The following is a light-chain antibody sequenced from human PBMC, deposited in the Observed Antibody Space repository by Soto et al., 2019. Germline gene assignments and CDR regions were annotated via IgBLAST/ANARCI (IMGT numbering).Light chain of an antibody. V-gene: IGKV3-15*01. Sequence: EIVMTQSPATLSVSPGERATLSCRASQSVSSNVAWYQQIPGQTPRLLIYGASTRANGIPVRFSGSGSGTEFTLTISSLQSEDVAVYYCHQYDDGPYTFGQGTKVEI. CDR3: HQYDDGPYT. J-gene: IGKJ2*01. CDR1: QSVSSN. CDR2: GAS.